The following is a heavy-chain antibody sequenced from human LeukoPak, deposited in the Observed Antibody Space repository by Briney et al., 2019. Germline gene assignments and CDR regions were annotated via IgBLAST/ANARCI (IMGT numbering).Heavy chain of an antibody. CDR2: IYYSGST. V-gene: IGHV4-59*01. CDR3: VRQRSAPYYFDY. D-gene: IGHD3-16*01. J-gene: IGHJ4*02. Sequence: SETLSLTCTVSGGSISSYYWSWVRQPPGKGLEWVGYIYYSGSTNYSPSLKSRVTISLDTSKNQFSLNLSSVTAADTAMYYCVRQRSAPYYFDYWGQGTLVTVSS. CDR1: GGSISSYY.